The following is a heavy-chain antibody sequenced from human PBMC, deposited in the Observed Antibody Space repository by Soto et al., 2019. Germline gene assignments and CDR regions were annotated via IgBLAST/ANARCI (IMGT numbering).Heavy chain of an antibody. Sequence: EVQLVESGGGLVKPGGSLRLSCAASGFTFSSYSMNWVRQAPGKGLEWVSSISSSSSYIYYADSVKGRFTISRDNAKNSLYLQMNSLRAEDTAVYYCARDRITIFGVAPPDAFDIWGQGTMVTVSS. D-gene: IGHD3-3*01. CDR2: ISSSSSYI. CDR1: GFTFSSYS. J-gene: IGHJ3*02. CDR3: ARDRITIFGVAPPDAFDI. V-gene: IGHV3-21*01.